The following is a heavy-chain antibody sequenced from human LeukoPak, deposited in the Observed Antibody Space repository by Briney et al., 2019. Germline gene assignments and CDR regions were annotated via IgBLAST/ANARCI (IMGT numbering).Heavy chain of an antibody. Sequence: ATVKVSCKASGYTFNSYGISWVRQAPGQGLEWMGWITEHNGHKNYAQRLQGRVTMTTDTSTSTAYMELRRLRSDDTAVYYCARDAGIAVAGTFWYFDYWGQGTLVTVSS. CDR1: GYTFNSYG. D-gene: IGHD6-19*01. J-gene: IGHJ4*02. V-gene: IGHV1-18*01. CDR3: ARDAGIAVAGTFWYFDY. CDR2: ITEHNGHK.